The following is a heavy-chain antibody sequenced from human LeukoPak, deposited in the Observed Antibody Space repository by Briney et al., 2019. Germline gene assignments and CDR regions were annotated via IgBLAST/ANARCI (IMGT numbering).Heavy chain of an antibody. J-gene: IGHJ4*02. CDR3: ANSIPTWTHIGQFDY. Sequence: PGGSLRLSCAASGFTFSSYAMSWVRQAPGKGLEWVSAISGSGGSTYCADSVKGRFTISRDNSKNTLYLQMNSLRAEDTAVYYCANSIPTWTHIGQFDYWGQGTLVTVSS. CDR2: ISGSGGST. CDR1: GFTFSSYA. D-gene: IGHD2-2*02. V-gene: IGHV3-23*01.